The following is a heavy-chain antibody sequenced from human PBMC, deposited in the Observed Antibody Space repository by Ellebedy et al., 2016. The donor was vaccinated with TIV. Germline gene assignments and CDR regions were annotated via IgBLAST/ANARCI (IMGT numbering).Heavy chain of an antibody. Sequence: ASVKVSCKGSGYTFTGYYIHWVRQVPGQGLEWMGWINSNLGSTNYAQKFQDRFTMTRDTSINPVYMELSRLRSDDTAVYYCARDRGGAASGTYPFDYWGQGTLVTVSS. CDR2: INSNLGST. CDR1: GYTFTGYY. V-gene: IGHV1-2*02. D-gene: IGHD1-26*01. J-gene: IGHJ4*02. CDR3: ARDRGGAASGTYPFDY.